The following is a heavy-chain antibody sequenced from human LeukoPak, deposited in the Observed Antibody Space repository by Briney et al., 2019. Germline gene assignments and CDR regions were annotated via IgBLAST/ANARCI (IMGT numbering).Heavy chain of an antibody. J-gene: IGHJ4*02. V-gene: IGHV3-43*01. CDR3: AKDRGGVDY. Sequence: GGSLRLSCGASGFTFEDYSMHWVRQGPGKGLEGVSVISWDGGSTSYADSVKGRFPISRDNSKNSLYLQMNSLRSEDSALYYCAKDRGGVDYWGQGTLVTVSS. D-gene: IGHD3-16*01. CDR1: GFTFEDYS. CDR2: ISWDGGST.